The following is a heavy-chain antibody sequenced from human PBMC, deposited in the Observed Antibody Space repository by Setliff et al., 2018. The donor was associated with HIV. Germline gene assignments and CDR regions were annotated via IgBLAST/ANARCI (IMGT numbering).Heavy chain of an antibody. D-gene: IGHD3-10*01. J-gene: IGHJ6*03. V-gene: IGHV4-59*12. CDR3: ARVVSYGSGSYYIHYYYYMDV. CDR1: GGSISSYY. Sequence: SSETLSLTCTVSGGSISSYYWSWIRQPPGKGLEWIGFIYYSGSTNYNPSLKSRVTISVDTSKNQFSLKLSSVTAADTAVYYCARVVSYGSGSYYIHYYYYMDVWGKGTTVTVSS. CDR2: IYYSGST.